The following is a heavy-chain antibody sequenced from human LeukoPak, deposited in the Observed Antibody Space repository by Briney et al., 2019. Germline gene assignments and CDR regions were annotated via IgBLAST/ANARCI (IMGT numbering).Heavy chain of an antibody. V-gene: IGHV3-9*01. J-gene: IGHJ4*02. CDR1: GFTFDDYA. CDR3: PKAAGSIIMLRGVDLDY. CDR2: ISWNSGSI. Sequence: GRSLRLSCAASGFTFDDYAMHWVRQAPGKGLEWVSGISWNSGSIGYADSVKGRFTISRDNAKNSLYLQMNSLRAEDTVLYYCPKAAGSIIMLRGVDLDYWGQGTLVTVSS. D-gene: IGHD3-10*01.